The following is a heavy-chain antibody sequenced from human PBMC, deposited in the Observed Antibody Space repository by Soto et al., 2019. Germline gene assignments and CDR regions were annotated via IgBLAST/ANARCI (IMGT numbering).Heavy chain of an antibody. D-gene: IGHD3-10*02. CDR2: ITHDGSSA. CDR1: GFTFSSHW. Sequence: EVQVVESGGDLVQPGGSLRLSCVGSGFTFSSHWMHWVRQAPGKGLVWVAHITHDGSSATYADSVKGRFTISRDNAKNTLYLQMNTLRFEDTAVYYCADLFAGFAIWGPGTMVTVSS. CDR3: ADLFAGFAI. V-gene: IGHV3-74*01. J-gene: IGHJ3*02.